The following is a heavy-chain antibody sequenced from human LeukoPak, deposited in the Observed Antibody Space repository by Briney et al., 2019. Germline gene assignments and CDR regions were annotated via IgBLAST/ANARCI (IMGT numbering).Heavy chain of an antibody. V-gene: IGHV4-59*01. CDR2: IYYSGST. J-gene: IGHJ6*02. CDR3: ARDKGYYHYGMDV. Sequence: PSETLSLSCTVSGGSISSYYWSWIRQPPGEGLEWIGYIYYSGSTNYNPSLKSRVTISVDTSKNQFSLKLSSVTAADTAVYYCARDKGYYHYGMDVWGQGTTVTVSS. CDR1: GGSISSYY.